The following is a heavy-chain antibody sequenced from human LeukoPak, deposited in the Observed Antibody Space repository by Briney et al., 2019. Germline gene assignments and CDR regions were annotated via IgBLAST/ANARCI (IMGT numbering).Heavy chain of an antibody. Sequence: PSETLSLTCTVSGGSISSYYWSWIRQPPGKGLEWIGYIYYSGSTNYNPSLKSRVTISVDASKNQFSLKLSSVTAAYTAVYYCARGFQQMATITGFNLWGQGILVTVSS. CDR3: ARGFQQMATITGFNL. CDR1: GGSISSYY. V-gene: IGHV4-59*01. CDR2: IYYSGST. J-gene: IGHJ5*02. D-gene: IGHD5-24*01.